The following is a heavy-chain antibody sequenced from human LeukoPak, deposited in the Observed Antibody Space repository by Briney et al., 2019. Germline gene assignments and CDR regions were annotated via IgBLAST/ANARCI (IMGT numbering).Heavy chain of an antibody. J-gene: IGHJ4*02. V-gene: IGHV3-21*01. CDR1: GFTFSSYS. D-gene: IGHD6-13*01. CDR2: ISSSSSYI. CDR3: ARGGRAAAGTFDY. Sequence: PGGSLRLSCAASGFTFSSYSMNWVRQAPGKGLGWVSSISSSSSYIYYADSVKGRFTISRDNAKNSLYLQMNSLRAEDTAVYYCARGGRAAAGTFDYWGQGTLVTVSS.